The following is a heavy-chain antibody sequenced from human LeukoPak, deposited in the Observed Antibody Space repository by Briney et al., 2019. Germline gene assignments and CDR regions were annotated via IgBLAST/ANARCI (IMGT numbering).Heavy chain of an antibody. Sequence: GRSLRLSCAASGFTFDDHAMHWVRQAPGKGLEWVSGISWNSGSIGYADSVKGRFTISRDNAKNSLYLQMNSLRAEDTALYYCAKDIAGYYYYYMDVWGKGTTVTVSS. CDR2: ISWNSGSI. V-gene: IGHV3-9*01. CDR3: AKDIAGYYYYYMDV. J-gene: IGHJ6*03. CDR1: GFTFDDHA.